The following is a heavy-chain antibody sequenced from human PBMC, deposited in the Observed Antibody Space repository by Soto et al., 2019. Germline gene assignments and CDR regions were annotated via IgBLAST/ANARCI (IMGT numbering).Heavy chain of an antibody. CDR1: GFMFDDYA. Sequence: GGSLRLSCAASGFMFDDYAMHWVRQAPGKGLEWVSDISWDSGSIGYADSVKGRFTISRDNAKNSPYLQMNSLRPEDTALYYCAKDMGGSLTYYYYGMDVWGQGTTVTVSS. CDR3: AKDMGGSLTYYYYGMDV. CDR2: ISWDSGSI. V-gene: IGHV3-9*01. D-gene: IGHD3-16*01. J-gene: IGHJ6*02.